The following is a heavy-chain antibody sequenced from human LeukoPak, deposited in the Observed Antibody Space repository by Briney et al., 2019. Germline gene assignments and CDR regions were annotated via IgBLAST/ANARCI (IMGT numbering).Heavy chain of an antibody. CDR2: ISSSGSTI. Sequence: PGGSLRLSCAASGFTFSSYEMNWVRQAPGKGLEWVSYISSSGSTIYYADSVKGRFTISRDNAKNSLYLQMNSLRAEDTAVYYCAASGSWNDAFDIWGQGTLVTVSS. V-gene: IGHV3-48*03. CDR3: AASGSWNDAFDI. J-gene: IGHJ3*02. CDR1: GFTFSSYE. D-gene: IGHD2-15*01.